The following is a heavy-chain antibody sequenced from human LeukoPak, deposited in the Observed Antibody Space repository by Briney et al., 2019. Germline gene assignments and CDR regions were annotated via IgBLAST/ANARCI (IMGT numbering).Heavy chain of an antibody. V-gene: IGHV4-39*01. CDR1: GGSIGSSSYC. CDR3: ARTENYIPEDCFDP. Sequence: PSETLSLTCSVSGGSIGSSSYCWGWIRQPPGKVLEWIGTICYSGSTFYNPSLKSRVTLSVDTSKNQFSLKRSSVTAADTAVYYCARTENYIPEDCFDPWGRGTLVTVSS. CDR2: ICYSGST. J-gene: IGHJ5*02. D-gene: IGHD5-24*01.